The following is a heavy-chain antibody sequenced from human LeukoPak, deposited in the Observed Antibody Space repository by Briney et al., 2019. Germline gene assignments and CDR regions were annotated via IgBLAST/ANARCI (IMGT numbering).Heavy chain of an antibody. CDR3: ARVRAYYDFWSGYYAPEASDC. CDR2: INHSGST. Sequence: SETLSLTCAVYGGSFSGYYWSWIRQPPGKGLEWIGEINHSGSTNYNPSLKSRVTISVDTSKNQFSLKLSSVTAADTAVYYCARVRAYYDFWSGYYAPEASDCWGQGTLVTVSS. D-gene: IGHD3-3*01. CDR1: GGSFSGYY. V-gene: IGHV4-34*01. J-gene: IGHJ4*02.